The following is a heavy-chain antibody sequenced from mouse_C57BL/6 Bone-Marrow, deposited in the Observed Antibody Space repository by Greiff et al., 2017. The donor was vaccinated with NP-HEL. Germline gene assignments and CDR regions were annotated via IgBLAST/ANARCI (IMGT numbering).Heavy chain of an antibody. Sequence: VQLQQSGAELARPGASVKLSCKASGYTFTSYGISWVKQRTGQGLEWIGEIYPRSGNTYYNEKFKGKATLTADKSSSTAYMELRSLTSEDSAVYFCAPLYYYGSRDWYFDVWGTGTTVTVSS. D-gene: IGHD1-1*01. CDR1: GYTFTSYG. CDR3: APLYYYGSRDWYFDV. V-gene: IGHV1-81*01. J-gene: IGHJ1*03. CDR2: IYPRSGNT.